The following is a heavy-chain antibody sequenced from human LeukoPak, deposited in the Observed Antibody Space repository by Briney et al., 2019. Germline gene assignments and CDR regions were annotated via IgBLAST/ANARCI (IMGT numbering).Heavy chain of an antibody. CDR2: IFFSGTT. V-gene: IGHV4-59*08. J-gene: IGHJ4*02. CDR1: GGSISGYY. CDR3: VRQGTNSGYYLLDY. D-gene: IGHD3-22*01. Sequence: SETLSLTCTVSGGSISGYYWSWIRQPPGKGLEWIGFIFFSGTTDYNPSFKSRVTMSVDPSKNQFSLKLTSVTVADTATYYCVRQGTNSGYYLLDYWGQGHLVIVSS.